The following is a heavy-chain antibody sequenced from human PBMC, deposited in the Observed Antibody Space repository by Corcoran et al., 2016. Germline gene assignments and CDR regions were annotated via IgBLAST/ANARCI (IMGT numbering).Heavy chain of an antibody. CDR3: ARGSDGDAFEI. CDR1: GDRVSSNSAP. J-gene: IGHJ3*02. Sequence: QVQLQQSVPGMVKPSQTLSLPCAISGDRVSSNSAPWNWIRQSPSRGLEWLGSTYYRSKWYNDSAVSGKSRITINPDTSTHQFSLQLISLTPEDTAVYDCARGSDGDAFEIWGQGTMVTVSS. V-gene: IGHV6-1*01. CDR2: TYYRSKWYN.